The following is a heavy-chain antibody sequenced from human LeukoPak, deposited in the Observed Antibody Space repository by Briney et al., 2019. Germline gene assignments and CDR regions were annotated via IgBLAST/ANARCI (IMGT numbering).Heavy chain of an antibody. V-gene: IGHV1-2*02. CDR3: ARGEGVNYRYSGFGYFNAVDY. J-gene: IGHJ4*02. CDR2: INPNSGGT. D-gene: IGHD3-16*02. Sequence: SVKVSCKASGYTFTGYYMHWVRQAPGQGLEWMGWINPNSGGTKYAQKLLGRVTVTRDTSISTAYMQLSRLRSDDTAVYYCARGEGVNYRYSGFGYFNAVDYWGQGTLVTVSS. CDR1: GYTFTGYY.